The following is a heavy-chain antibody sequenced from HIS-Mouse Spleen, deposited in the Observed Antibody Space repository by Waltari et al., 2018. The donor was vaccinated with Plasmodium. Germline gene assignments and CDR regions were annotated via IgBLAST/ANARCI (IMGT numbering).Heavy chain of an antibody. Sequence: QVQLQVSGPGLVKPSETLSPTCTVSGGPIRSYYWSWIRQPPGKGLDWIGYIYYSGSTNYNPSLKSRVTISVDTSKNQFSLKLSSVTAADTAVYYCASSWYWYFDLWGRGTLVTVSS. CDR3: ASSWYWYFDL. CDR2: IYYSGST. CDR1: GGPIRSYY. J-gene: IGHJ2*01. D-gene: IGHD6-13*01. V-gene: IGHV4-59*08.